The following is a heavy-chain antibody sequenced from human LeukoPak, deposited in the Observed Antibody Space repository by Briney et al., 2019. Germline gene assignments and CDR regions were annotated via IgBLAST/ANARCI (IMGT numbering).Heavy chain of an antibody. V-gene: IGHV1-8*03. D-gene: IGHD3-22*01. Sequence: ASVKVSCKASGYTLTSYDINWVRQATGQGLEWMGWMNPNSGNTGYAQKFQGRVTITRNTSISTAYMELSSLRSEDTAVYYCARGLYYDSSGYYNYYYYMDVWGKGTTVTVSS. J-gene: IGHJ6*03. CDR3: ARGLYYDSSGYYNYYYYMDV. CDR1: GYTLTSYD. CDR2: MNPNSGNT.